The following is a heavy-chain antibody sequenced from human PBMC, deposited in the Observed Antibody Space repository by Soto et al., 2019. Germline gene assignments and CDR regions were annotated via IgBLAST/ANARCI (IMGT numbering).Heavy chain of an antibody. CDR1: GGSISSYY. CDR2: IYTSGST. J-gene: IGHJ4*02. CDR3: ARETEYQLLPTYYFDY. Sequence: LSLTCTVSGGSISSYYWSWIRQPAGKGLEWIGRIYTSGSTNYNPSLKSRATMSVDTSKNQFSLKLSSVTAADTAVYYCARETEYQLLPTYYFDYWGQGTLVTVSS. V-gene: IGHV4-4*07. D-gene: IGHD2-2*01.